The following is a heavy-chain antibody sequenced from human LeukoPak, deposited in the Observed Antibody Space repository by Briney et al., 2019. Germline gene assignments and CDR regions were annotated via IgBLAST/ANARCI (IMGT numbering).Heavy chain of an antibody. CDR1: GYSISSGYY. V-gene: IGHV4-38-2*02. J-gene: IGHJ4*02. CDR2: IYHSGST. Sequence: SETLSLTCTVSGYSISSGYYWGWIRQPPGKGLEWIGSIYHSGSTYYNPSLKSRVTISVDTSKNQFSLKLSSVTAADTAVYYCARSLYSSSPAPGCWGQGTLVTVSS. D-gene: IGHD6-6*01. CDR3: ARSLYSSSPAPGC.